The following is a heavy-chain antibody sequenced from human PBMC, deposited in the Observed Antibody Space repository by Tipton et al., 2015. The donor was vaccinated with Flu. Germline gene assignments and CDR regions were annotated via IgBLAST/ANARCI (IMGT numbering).Heavy chain of an antibody. D-gene: IGHD4-11*01. CDR1: GYTFSSDW. Sequence: QVQLVQSGGEVKKPAESLKISCKASGYTFSSDWIGWVRQSPGKGLEWIGNIHTSAGTYYNLSLKSRVTISVDRSKNQFSLRLTSMTAADTALYYCARRDYSSYVSDPKNWFDPWGQGTLVTVSS. CDR2: IHTSAGT. J-gene: IGHJ5*02. V-gene: IGHV4-38-2*02. CDR3: ARRDYSSYVSDPKNWFDP.